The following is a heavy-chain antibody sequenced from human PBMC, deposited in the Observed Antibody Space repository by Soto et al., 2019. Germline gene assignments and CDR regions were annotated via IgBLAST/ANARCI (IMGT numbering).Heavy chain of an antibody. CDR2: INPGDSDT. V-gene: IGHV5-51*01. J-gene: IGHJ4*02. D-gene: IGHD6-19*01. CDR3: ARPGWLQHIDY. CDR1: GYSFTSYW. Sequence: LGESLKISCKGSGYSFTSYWIGWVRQMPGKGLEWMGIINPGDSDTRYSPSFQGQVTISVDKSISTAYLQWSSLKASDTATYYCARPGWLQHIDYWGQGTLVTVSS.